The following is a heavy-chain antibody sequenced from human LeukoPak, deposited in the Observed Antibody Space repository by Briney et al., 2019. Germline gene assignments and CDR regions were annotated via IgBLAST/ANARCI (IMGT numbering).Heavy chain of an antibody. D-gene: IGHD3-22*01. Sequence: YIYYSGSTNYNPSLKSRVTISVDTSKNQFSLKLSSVTAADTAVYYCARDVGYDSSGYYYALWGQGTLVTVSS. J-gene: IGHJ4*02. V-gene: IGHV4-59*01. CDR2: IYYSGST. CDR3: ARDVGYDSSGYYYAL.